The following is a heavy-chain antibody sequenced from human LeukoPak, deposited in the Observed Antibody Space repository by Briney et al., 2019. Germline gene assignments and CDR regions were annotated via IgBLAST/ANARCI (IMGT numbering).Heavy chain of an antibody. V-gene: IGHV1-8*03. Sequence: ASVKVSCKASGYTFTSYDINWVRQATGQGLEWMGWMNPNSGNTGYAQKFQGRVTITRNTSISTAYMELSSLRSEDTAVYYCARDPADYGDYDVGYFDLWGRGTLVTVSS. J-gene: IGHJ2*01. CDR2: MNPNSGNT. CDR1: GYTFTSYD. CDR3: ARDPADYGDYDVGYFDL. D-gene: IGHD4-17*01.